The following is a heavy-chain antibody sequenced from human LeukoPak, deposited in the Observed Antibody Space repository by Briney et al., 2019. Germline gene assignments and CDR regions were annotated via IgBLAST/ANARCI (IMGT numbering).Heavy chain of an antibody. CDR1: GYTFTGYY. CDR3: ARTGGYDGTRTTHDLDY. D-gene: IGHD5-12*01. J-gene: IGHJ4*02. Sequence: ASVKVSCTASGYTFTGYYMHWVRQAPGQGLEWMGRINPNSGGTNYAQKFQGRVTITRDTSISTAYMELSRLRSDDTAVYYCARTGGYDGTRTTHDLDYWGQGTLVTVSS. CDR2: INPNSGGT. V-gene: IGHV1-2*06.